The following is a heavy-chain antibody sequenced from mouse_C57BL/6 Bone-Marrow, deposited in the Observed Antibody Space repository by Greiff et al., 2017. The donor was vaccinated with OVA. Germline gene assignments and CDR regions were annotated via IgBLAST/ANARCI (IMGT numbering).Heavy chain of an antibody. Sequence: VQLQQSGPELVKPGASVKISCKASGYAFRSSWMNWVKQRPGKGLEWIGRIYPGDGDTNYNGKFKGKATLTADKSSSTAYMQLSSLTSEDSAVYFCARSGEIYYYGSSLFAYWGQGTLVTVSA. CDR2: IYPGDGDT. D-gene: IGHD1-1*01. CDR1: GYAFRSSW. J-gene: IGHJ3*01. CDR3: ARSGEIYYYGSSLFAY. V-gene: IGHV1-82*01.